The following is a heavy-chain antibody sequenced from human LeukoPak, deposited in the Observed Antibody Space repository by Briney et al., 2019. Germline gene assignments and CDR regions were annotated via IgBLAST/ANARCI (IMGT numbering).Heavy chain of an antibody. CDR2: IIPIFGTA. D-gene: IGHD3-22*01. Sequence: ASVKVSCKGSGYTLSNHAFSWVRQAPGQGLEWMGGIIPIFGTANYAQKFQGRVTITADESTSTAYMELSSLRSEDTAVYYCASPYYYDTPKWEFDYWGQGTLVTVSS. V-gene: IGHV1-69*13. CDR1: GYTLSNHA. J-gene: IGHJ4*02. CDR3: ASPYYYDTPKWEFDY.